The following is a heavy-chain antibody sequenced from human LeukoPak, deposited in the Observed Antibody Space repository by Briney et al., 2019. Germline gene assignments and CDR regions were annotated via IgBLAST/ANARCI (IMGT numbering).Heavy chain of an antibody. J-gene: IGHJ4*02. D-gene: IGHD5-18*01. CDR3: ARLRGYSYGYGDY. V-gene: IGHV3-48*04. CDR1: GFTFSSYS. CDR2: ISSSGNTI. Sequence: GGSLRLSCAASGFTFSSYSMNWVRQAPGKGLEWVSYISSSGNTIDYADSVKGRFTISRDNAKNSLYLQMVSLRAEDTAVYYSARLRGYSYGYGDYWGQGTLVTVSS.